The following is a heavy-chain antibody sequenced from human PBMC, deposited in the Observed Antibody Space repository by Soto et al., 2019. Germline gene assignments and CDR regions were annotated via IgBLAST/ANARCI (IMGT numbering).Heavy chain of an antibody. D-gene: IGHD1-1*01. CDR1: GFTFSTYW. CDR3: ETGSGTSDY. V-gene: IGHV3-7*01. CDR2: IQQDGSER. Sequence: GGSLRLSCAASGFTFSTYWMSWVRQAPGKGLEWVANIQQDGSERYYVDSVKGRFTISRDNAKNSLSLQMNSLRPEDTAVYYCETGSGTSDYCGPGTLVTVSS. J-gene: IGHJ4*02.